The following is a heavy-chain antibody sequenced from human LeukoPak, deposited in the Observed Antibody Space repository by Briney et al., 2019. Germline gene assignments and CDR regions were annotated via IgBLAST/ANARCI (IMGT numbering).Heavy chain of an antibody. Sequence: PSETLSLTCSVSGGSISSYFWSWIRQPPGKGLEWIGYIYTTGSTNYNPSVKSRVTLSLDPSKSQFSLRLSSVTAADTAVYYCARLDGNLDAFDIWGQGTTVTVSS. J-gene: IGHJ3*02. CDR3: ARLDGNLDAFDI. CDR1: GGSISSYF. CDR2: IYTTGST. D-gene: IGHD1-14*01. V-gene: IGHV4-4*09.